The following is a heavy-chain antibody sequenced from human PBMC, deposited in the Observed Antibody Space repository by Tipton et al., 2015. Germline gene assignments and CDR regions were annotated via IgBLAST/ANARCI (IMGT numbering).Heavy chain of an antibody. CDR2: ISHSGNT. CDR3: ACQDYDSLTRDYQTVDY. V-gene: IGHV4-39*07. D-gene: IGHD3-9*01. CDR1: GGSIISTSYY. J-gene: IGHJ4*02. Sequence: TLSLTCSVPGGSIISTSYYWGWIRQSPGKGLEWIGSISHSGNTYYNPSLKSRVTMSRDTSKNQFSLKLTSVTAADTAVYYCACQDYDSLTRDYQTVDYWGQGTLVTVSS.